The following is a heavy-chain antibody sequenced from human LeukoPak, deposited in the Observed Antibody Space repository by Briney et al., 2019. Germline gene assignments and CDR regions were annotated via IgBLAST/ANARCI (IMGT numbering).Heavy chain of an antibody. CDR3: AKGYCSSTSCFLFN. J-gene: IGHJ4*02. V-gene: IGHV3-9*03. D-gene: IGHD2-2*01. CDR2: ISWNSGSI. Sequence: GGSLRLSCAASGFTFSSYAMSWVRQAPGKGLEWVSGISWNSGSIGYADSVKGRFTISRDNAKNSLYLQMNSLRAEDMALYYCAKGYCSSTSCFLFNWGQGTLVTVSS. CDR1: GFTFSSYA.